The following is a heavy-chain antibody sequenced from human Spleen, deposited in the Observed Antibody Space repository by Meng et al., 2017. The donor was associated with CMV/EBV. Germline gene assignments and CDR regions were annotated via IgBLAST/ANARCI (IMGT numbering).Heavy chain of an antibody. CDR3: ARGEGSGWSGYFDY. V-gene: IGHV3-30*03. Sequence: ASGFTLSSYGMNWVRQAPGKGLEWVAVISYDGNNKYYVDSVKGRFTISRDNPKNTLYVQMNSLRTEDTAVYYCARGEGSGWSGYFDYWGQGTLVTVSS. CDR2: ISYDGNNK. J-gene: IGHJ4*02. CDR1: GFTLSSYG. D-gene: IGHD6-19*01.